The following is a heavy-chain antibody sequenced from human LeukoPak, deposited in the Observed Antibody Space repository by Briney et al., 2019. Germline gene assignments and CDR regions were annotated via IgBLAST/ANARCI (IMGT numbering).Heavy chain of an antibody. Sequence: GGSLRLSCAASGFTFSSDEMNWVRQAPGKGLEWVSYISSSGSTIYYADSVKGRFTISRDNAKNSLYLQMNSLRAEDTAVYYCARASRRGYYGAAFDIWGQGTMVTVSS. J-gene: IGHJ3*02. CDR2: ISSSGSTI. CDR3: ARASRRGYYGAAFDI. V-gene: IGHV3-48*03. CDR1: GFTFSSDE. D-gene: IGHD3-3*01.